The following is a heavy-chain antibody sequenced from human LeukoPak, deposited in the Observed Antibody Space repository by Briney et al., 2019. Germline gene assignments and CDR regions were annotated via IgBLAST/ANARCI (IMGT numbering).Heavy chain of an antibody. D-gene: IGHD1-26*01. CDR3: ARVKWELPYYYYYYMDV. V-gene: IGHV1-2*02. J-gene: IGHJ6*03. Sequence: ASVKVSCKASGYTFTGYYMHWVRQAPGPGLEWMGWINPNSGGTNYAQKFQGRVTMTRDTSISTAYMELSRLRSDDTAVYYCARVKWELPYYYYYYMDVWGKGTTVTVSS. CDR1: GYTFTGYY. CDR2: INPNSGGT.